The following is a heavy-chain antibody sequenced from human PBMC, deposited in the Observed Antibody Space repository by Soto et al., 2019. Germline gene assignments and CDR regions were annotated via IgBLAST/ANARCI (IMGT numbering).Heavy chain of an antibody. J-gene: IGHJ4*02. D-gene: IGHD3-10*01. CDR3: VGGQYYFDY. V-gene: IGHV3-30*03. CDR1: GFPFSTYG. Sequence: QVQLVESGGGVVQPGRSLRLSCAASGFPFSTYGMHWVREAPGKGLEWVAVISYDGSNKYYADSVKGRFTISRDNSKHTLYLQMNSLRPEDTALYYCVGGQYYFDYRGQGTPVTVSS. CDR2: ISYDGSNK.